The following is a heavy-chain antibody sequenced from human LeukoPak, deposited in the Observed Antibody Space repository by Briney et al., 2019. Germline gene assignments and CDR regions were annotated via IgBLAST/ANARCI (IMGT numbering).Heavy chain of an antibody. CDR2: ISPYNGNT. D-gene: IGHD3-10*01. Sequence: ASVKVSCKASGSTFTNYGLSWVRQAPGQGLGWMGWISPYNGNTKYAQKLQGRVTMTTDTSTNTAYMELRSLRSDDTAVYYCARDNYGSGSYSYNWFDPWGQGTLVTVSS. CDR3: ARDNYGSGSYSYNWFDP. J-gene: IGHJ5*02. CDR1: GSTFTNYG. V-gene: IGHV1-18*01.